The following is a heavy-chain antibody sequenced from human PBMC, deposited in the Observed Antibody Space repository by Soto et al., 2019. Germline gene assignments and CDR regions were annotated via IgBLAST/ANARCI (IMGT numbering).Heavy chain of an antibody. CDR1: GYSFTSYW. V-gene: IGHV5-51*01. CDR2: IYPGDSDT. Sequence: PGESLKISCKGSGYSFTSYWIGWVRQMPGKGLEWMGIIYPGDSDTRYSPSFQGHVTISADKSLSPAYLQWSSLKASDTAMYYGARRGSTSSLYYYAMDVWGQGTTVTVAS. D-gene: IGHD6-6*01. J-gene: IGHJ6*02. CDR3: ARRGSTSSLYYYAMDV.